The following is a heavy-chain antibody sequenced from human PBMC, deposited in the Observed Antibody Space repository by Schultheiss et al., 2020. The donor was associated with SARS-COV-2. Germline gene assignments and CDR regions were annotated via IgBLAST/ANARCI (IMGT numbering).Heavy chain of an antibody. D-gene: IGHD3-16*01. V-gene: IGHV3-30*03. Sequence: GGSLRLSCAASGFTFSSYGMHWVRQAPGKGLEWVAVISYDGSNKYYADSVKGRFTISRDNSKNTLYLQMNSLRPEDTAVYYCVRGGGRALGYWGQGTLVTVSS. CDR2: ISYDGSNK. CDR1: GFTFSSYG. CDR3: VRGGGRALGY. J-gene: IGHJ4*02.